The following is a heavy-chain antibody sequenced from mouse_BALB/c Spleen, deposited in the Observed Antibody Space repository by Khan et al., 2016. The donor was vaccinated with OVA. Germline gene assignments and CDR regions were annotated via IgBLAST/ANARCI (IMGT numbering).Heavy chain of an antibody. Sequence: EVQLVESGPGLVKPSQSLSLTCPVTGYSITSDYAWNWIRQFPGNKLEWMGYINYSGTTSKKPSLKSRISITRDTSKNQFFLQLNSVTTEDTATYYCVRGRAYWGQGTLVTVSA. CDR3: VRGRAY. CDR1: GYSITSDYA. V-gene: IGHV3-2*02. CDR2: INYSGTT. J-gene: IGHJ3*01.